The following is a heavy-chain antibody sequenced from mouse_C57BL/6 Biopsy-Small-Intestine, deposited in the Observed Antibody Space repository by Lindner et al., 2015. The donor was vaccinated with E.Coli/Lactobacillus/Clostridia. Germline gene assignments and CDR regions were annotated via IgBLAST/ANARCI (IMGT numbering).Heavy chain of an antibody. V-gene: IGHV14-2*01. Sequence: VQLQESGAELVKPGASVKLSCTASGFIIKDYYIHWVKQRTEQGLEWIGRIDPEDGETKYDPKFQGMATITADTSSNTAYLQLSSLTSEDTAVYYCGRCGHYYGSSDCWGQGTTLTVSP. D-gene: IGHD1-1*01. CDR2: IDPEDGET. CDR1: GFIIKDYY. J-gene: IGHJ2*01. CDR3: GRCGHYYGSSDC.